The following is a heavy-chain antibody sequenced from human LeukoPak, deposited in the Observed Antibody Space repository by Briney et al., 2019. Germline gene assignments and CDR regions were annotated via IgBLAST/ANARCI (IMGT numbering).Heavy chain of an antibody. Sequence: SETLSLTCTVSGGSISSGGYYWSWIRQHPGKGLEWIGYIYCSGSTYYNPSLKSRVTISVDTSKNQFSLKLSSVTAADTAVYYCARAGYYDSSGYYGGHAFDIWGQGTMVTVSS. CDR2: IYCSGST. J-gene: IGHJ3*02. D-gene: IGHD3-22*01. V-gene: IGHV4-31*03. CDR3: ARAGYYDSSGYYGGHAFDI. CDR1: GGSISSGGYY.